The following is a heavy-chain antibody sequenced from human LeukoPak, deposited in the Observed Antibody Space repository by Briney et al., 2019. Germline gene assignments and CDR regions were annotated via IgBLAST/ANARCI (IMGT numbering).Heavy chain of an antibody. CDR1: GFTFDDYA. J-gene: IGHJ4*02. D-gene: IGHD5-18*01. CDR3: AKERYSYSYGGWDPFDY. V-gene: IGHV3-9*01. Sequence: GRSLRLSCAASGFTFDDYAMHWVRQAPGKGLEWVSGISWNSGSIGYADSVKGRFTISRDNAKNSLYLQMNCLRAEDTALYYCAKERYSYSYGGWDPFDYWGQGTLVTVSS. CDR2: ISWNSGSI.